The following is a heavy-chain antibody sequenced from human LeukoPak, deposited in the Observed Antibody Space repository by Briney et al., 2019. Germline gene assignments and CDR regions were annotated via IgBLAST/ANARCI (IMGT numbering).Heavy chain of an antibody. CDR1: GFTFSNYW. V-gene: IGHV3-7*01. CDR2: VKQEASEK. CDR3: ARVCDWGYFDY. J-gene: IGHJ4*01. D-gene: IGHD2-21*02. Sequence: GGSLRLSCEASGFTFSNYWMGWVRQAPGRGLEWVANVKQEASEKYYVHSVKGRFTISSDKAESSLYLQMNSLKVEDTAVYYCARVCDWGYFDYWGRGTLVTVSS.